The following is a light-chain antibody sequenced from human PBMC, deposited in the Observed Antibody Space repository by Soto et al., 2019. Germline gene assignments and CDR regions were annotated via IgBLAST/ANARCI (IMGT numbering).Light chain of an antibody. CDR1: SSDVGGYDY. V-gene: IGLV2-8*01. Sequence: QSVLTQPPSASGSPGQSVTISCTGTSSDVGGYDYVSWYQQHPGKAPKLMIYEVTKRPSGVPDRFSGSNSGNTASLTVSGLQAEDEADYYCSSYAGSNNFVFGHGTKLTV. CDR2: EVT. CDR3: SSYAGSNNFV. J-gene: IGLJ1*01.